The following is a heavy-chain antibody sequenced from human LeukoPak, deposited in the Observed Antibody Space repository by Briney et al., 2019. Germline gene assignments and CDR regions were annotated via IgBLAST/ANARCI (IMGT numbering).Heavy chain of an antibody. CDR2: INPNSGGT. V-gene: IGHV1-2*02. D-gene: IGHD5-24*01. Sequence: GASVKVSCKASGYTFTGYYMHWVRQAPGQGLEWMGWINPNSGGTNYAQKFQGRVTMTRDTSISTAYMELSRLRSDDTAVYYCARVGKMAPFYYFDSWGQGTLVTVSS. CDR3: ARVGKMAPFYYFDS. CDR1: GYTFTGYY. J-gene: IGHJ4*02.